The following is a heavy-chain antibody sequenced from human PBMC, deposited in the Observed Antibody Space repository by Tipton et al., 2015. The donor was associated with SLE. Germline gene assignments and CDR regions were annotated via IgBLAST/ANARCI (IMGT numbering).Heavy chain of an antibody. CDR2: IYYSGST. V-gene: IGHV4-38-2*02. CDR1: GYSISSSYY. CDR3: ARDPPWVTMNYYGMDV. J-gene: IGHJ6*02. D-gene: IGHD3-22*01. Sequence: GLVKPSETLSLTCAVSGYSISSSYYWGWIRQPPGKGLEWIGSIYYSGSTYYNPSLKSRVTISVDTSKNQFSLKLSSVTAADTAVYYCARDPPWVTMNYYGMDVWGQGTTVTVSS.